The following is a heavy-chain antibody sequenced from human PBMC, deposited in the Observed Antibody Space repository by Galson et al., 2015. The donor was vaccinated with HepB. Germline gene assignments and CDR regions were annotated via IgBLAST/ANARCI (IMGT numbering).Heavy chain of an antibody. J-gene: IGHJ6*02. V-gene: IGHV3-23*01. CDR1: GFTFNSYA. D-gene: IGHD3-16*01. Sequence: LRLSCAASGFTFNSYAMTWVRQAPGKGLEWVAAIGGGGSTSYAESVKGRFTIPRDNSKNMVFLQTYSLRAEDTAVYYCAKGDVWGSAALNYGMDVWGQGTTVTVSS. CDR3: AKGDVWGSAALNYGMDV. CDR2: IGGGGST.